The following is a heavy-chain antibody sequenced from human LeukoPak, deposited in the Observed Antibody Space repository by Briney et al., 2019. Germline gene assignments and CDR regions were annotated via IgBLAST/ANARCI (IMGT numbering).Heavy chain of an antibody. CDR2: IIPISGTA. CDR1: GGSFISHA. CDR3: ATEKDLLLDS. Sequence: ASVKVSCKASGGSFISHAIAWVRQAPGQGPEWMGGIIPISGTANYAQKFQGRVTMTEDTSTDTAYLELSSLRSEDTAVYFCATEKDLLLDSWGQGTPVTVSS. D-gene: IGHD1-26*01. J-gene: IGHJ5*01. V-gene: IGHV1-69*06.